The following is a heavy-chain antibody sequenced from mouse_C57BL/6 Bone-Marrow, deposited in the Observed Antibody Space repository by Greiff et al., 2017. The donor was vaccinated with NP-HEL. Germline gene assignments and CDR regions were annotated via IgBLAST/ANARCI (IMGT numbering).Heavy chain of an antibody. D-gene: IGHD2-2*01. Sequence: EVQLVESGGGLVKPGGSLKLSCAASGFTFSDYGMHWVRQAPEKGLEWVAYISSGSSTIYYADTVKGRFTISRDNAKNTLFLQMTSLRSEDTAMYYCARPPMVTRAWFAYWGQGTLVTVSA. CDR2: ISSGSSTI. J-gene: IGHJ3*01. CDR1: GFTFSDYG. CDR3: ARPPMVTRAWFAY. V-gene: IGHV5-17*01.